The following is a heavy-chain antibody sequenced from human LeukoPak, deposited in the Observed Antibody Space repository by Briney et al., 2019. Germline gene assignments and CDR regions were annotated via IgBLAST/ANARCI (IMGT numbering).Heavy chain of an antibody. J-gene: IGHJ5*02. CDR3: AILLWFGEHDPQFDP. D-gene: IGHD3-10*01. CDR2: IYYSGST. V-gene: IGHV4-39*07. Sequence: TSSETLSLTCTVSGVSFSSRTYYWGWIRQPPGKGLEWIGSIYYSGSTYYNPSLKSRVIISVDTSKNQISLRLSSVTAADTAVYYCAILLWFGEHDPQFDPWGQGTLVTVSS. CDR1: GVSFSSRTYY.